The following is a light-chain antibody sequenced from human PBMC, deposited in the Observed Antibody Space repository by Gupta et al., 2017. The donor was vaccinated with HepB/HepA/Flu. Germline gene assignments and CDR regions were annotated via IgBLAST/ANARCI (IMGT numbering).Light chain of an antibody. CDR1: QSLLHSSGYNY. CDR2: LGS. J-gene: IGKJ3*01. Sequence: DIVMTQSPLSLPVTPGEPASISCTSSQSLLHSSGYNYLDWYLQKPGQSPQLLIYLGSNRASGGPDRFSGSGSGTDFTLKIIRAEAEDVGVYNCVQDPQSLTFGHGTKVDIK. V-gene: IGKV2-28*01. CDR3: VQDPQSLT.